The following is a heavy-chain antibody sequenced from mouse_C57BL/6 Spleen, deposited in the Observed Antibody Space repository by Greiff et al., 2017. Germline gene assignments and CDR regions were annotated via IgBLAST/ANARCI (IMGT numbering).Heavy chain of an antibody. V-gene: IGHV1-18*01. CDR1: GYTFTDYN. CDR3: ARDEGGYYFY. CDR2: INPNNGGT. Sequence: VQLQQSGPELVKPGASVQIPCKASGYTFTDYNMDWVKQSHGKSLEWIGDINPNNGGTIYNQKFKGQATLTVDKSSSTAYMERRSLTSEDTAVYYCARDEGGYYFYWGQGTTLTVSS. D-gene: IGHD2-3*01. J-gene: IGHJ2*01.